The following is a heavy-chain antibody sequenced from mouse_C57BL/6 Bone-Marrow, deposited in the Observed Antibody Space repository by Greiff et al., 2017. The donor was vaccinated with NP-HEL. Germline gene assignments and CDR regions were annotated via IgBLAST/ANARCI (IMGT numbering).Heavy chain of an antibody. V-gene: IGHV1-43*01. CDR2: INPSTGGT. CDR3: ARDYSNYGGGY. CDR1: GYSFTGYY. D-gene: IGHD2-5*01. J-gene: IGHJ2*01. Sequence: VQLQQSGPELVKPGASVKISCKASGYSFTGYYMHWVKQSSEKSLEWIGEINPSTGGTSYNQKFKGKATLTVDKSSSTAYMQLKSLTSEDSAVYYCARDYSNYGGGYWGQGTTLTVSS.